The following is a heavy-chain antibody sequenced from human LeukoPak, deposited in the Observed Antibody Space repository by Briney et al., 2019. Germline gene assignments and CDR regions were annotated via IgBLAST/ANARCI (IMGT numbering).Heavy chain of an antibody. CDR3: ARGEQWLIRY. CDR2: INPNSGDT. D-gene: IGHD6-19*01. J-gene: IGHJ4*02. V-gene: IGHV1-2*02. Sequence: ASVKVSCKASGGTFSSYAISWVRQAPGQGLEWMGWINPNSGDTSYAQNFHGRVTMTRDWSINTAYLEVSSVKSDDTVVFYCARGEQWLIRYWGQGTLVTVSS. CDR1: GGTFSSYA.